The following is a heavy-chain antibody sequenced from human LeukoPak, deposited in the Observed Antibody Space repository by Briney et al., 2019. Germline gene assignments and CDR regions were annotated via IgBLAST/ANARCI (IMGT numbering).Heavy chain of an antibody. CDR2: IYYSGST. CDR1: GSSISSGDYY. CDR3: ARGVVVAATLDY. J-gene: IGHJ4*02. D-gene: IGHD2-15*01. Sequence: SQTLSLTCTVSGSSISSGDYYWSWIRQPPGKGLEWIGYIYYSGSTYYNPSLKSRVTISVDTSKNQFSLKLSSVTAADTAVYYCARGVVVAATLDYWGQGTLVTVSS. V-gene: IGHV4-30-4*01.